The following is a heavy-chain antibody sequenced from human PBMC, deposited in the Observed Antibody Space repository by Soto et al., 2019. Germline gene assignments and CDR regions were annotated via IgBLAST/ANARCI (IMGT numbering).Heavy chain of an antibody. CDR3: AKSTLATTSYYYYYGMDV. J-gene: IGHJ6*02. CDR2: ISYDGSNK. Sequence: QVQLVESGGGVVQPGRSLRLSCAASGFTFSSYGMHWVRQAPGKGLEWVAVISYDGSNKYYADSVKGRFTISRDNSKNTLYLQMNSLRAEDTAVYYCAKSTLATTSYYYYYGMDVWGQGTTVTVSS. CDR1: GFTFSSYG. V-gene: IGHV3-30*18. D-gene: IGHD3-3*02.